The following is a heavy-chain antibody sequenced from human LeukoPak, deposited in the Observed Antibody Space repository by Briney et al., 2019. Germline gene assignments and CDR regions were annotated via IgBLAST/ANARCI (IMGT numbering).Heavy chain of an antibody. Sequence: SETLSLTCAVYGGSFSGYYWTWIRQPPGKGLEWIGEINHSGTTNYNPSPKSRVTISVDTSKNQFSLKLTSVTAADTAVYYCAGGEVGDGYNYFCFDFWGQGTLVSVSS. V-gene: IGHV4-34*01. J-gene: IGHJ4*02. CDR3: AGGEVGDGYNYFCFDF. CDR2: INHSGTT. CDR1: GGSFSGYY. D-gene: IGHD5-24*01.